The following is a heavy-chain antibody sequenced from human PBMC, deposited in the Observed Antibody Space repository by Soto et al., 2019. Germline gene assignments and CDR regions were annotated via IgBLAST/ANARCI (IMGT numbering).Heavy chain of an antibody. CDR1: GFTFSSCS. CDR2: ISSSSTYI. V-gene: IGHV3-21*01. D-gene: IGHD2-2*01. Sequence: EVQLVESGGGLVKPGGSLRLSCAASGFTFSSCSMNWVRQAPGKGLEWVSSISSSSTYIYYADSVKGRFAISRDNAKNSLYLQMNSLRAEDTAIYYCARDPGIGYCSSTSCPYYFDFWGQGTLVTVSS. CDR3: ARDPGIGYCSSTSCPYYFDF. J-gene: IGHJ4*02.